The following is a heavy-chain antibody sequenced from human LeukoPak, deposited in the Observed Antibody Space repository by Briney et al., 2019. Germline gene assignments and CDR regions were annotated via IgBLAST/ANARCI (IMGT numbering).Heavy chain of an antibody. V-gene: IGHV4-39*07. CDR1: GGSISGASIRGTTYY. CDR2: IYYNGHT. Sequence: SETLSLTCTISGGSISGASIRGTTYYWGCVRQPPGKGLEWIGSIYYNGHTFFNPSLKSRVTMSLDTSRNQVSLKLSSVTAADTAVYYCVRSPKGTALTANWFDPWGQGTLVTVSA. J-gene: IGHJ5*02. CDR3: VRSPKGTALTANWFDP. D-gene: IGHD1/OR15-1a*01.